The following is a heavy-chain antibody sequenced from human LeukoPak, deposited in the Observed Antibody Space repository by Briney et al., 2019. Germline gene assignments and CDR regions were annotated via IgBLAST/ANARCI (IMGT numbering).Heavy chain of an antibody. CDR3: ARGYSSSSGRPDY. D-gene: IGHD6-6*01. J-gene: IGHJ4*02. V-gene: IGHV4-59*08. CDR1: GPSISSYY. Sequence: PSATLSLTCTLAGPSISSYYWSWVRQPPGRGLEWLVYIYYSGSTNYNPSLKSRVTISVDTSKQQFSLKLSAVTAADTAVYYCARGYSSSSGRPDYWGQGTLVTVSS. CDR2: IYYSGST.